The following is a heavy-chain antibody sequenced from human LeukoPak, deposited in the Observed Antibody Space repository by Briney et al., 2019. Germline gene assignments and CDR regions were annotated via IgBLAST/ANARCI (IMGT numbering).Heavy chain of an antibody. CDR3: ARDSGSYLWYFDY. J-gene: IGHJ4*02. CDR2: IYYSGST. CDR1: GGSISSSSYY. D-gene: IGHD1-26*01. V-gene: IGHV4-39*02. Sequence: SETLSLTCTVSGGSISSSSYYWGWIRQPAGKGLEWIGSIYYSGSTYYNPSLKSRVTISVDTSKNQFSLKLSSVTAADTAVYYCARDSGSYLWYFDYWGQGTLVTVSS.